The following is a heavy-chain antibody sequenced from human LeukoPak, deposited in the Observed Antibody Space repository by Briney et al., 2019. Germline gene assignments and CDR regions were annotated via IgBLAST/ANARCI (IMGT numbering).Heavy chain of an antibody. J-gene: IGHJ1*01. CDR1: GFTFSSYS. CDR2: ITSISSRI. CDR3: TRDPHALDF. V-gene: IGHV3-48*01. D-gene: IGHD3-9*01. Sequence: GGSLRLSCAASGFTFSSYSMNWVRQVPGKGLEWISYITSISSRIHYADSVRGRFTISRDNAKNSLYLQMDSLRVEDTAVYYCTRDPHALDFWGQGTRVTVSS.